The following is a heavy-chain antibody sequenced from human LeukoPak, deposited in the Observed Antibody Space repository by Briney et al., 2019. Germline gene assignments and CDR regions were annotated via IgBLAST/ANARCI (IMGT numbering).Heavy chain of an antibody. Sequence: PGGSLRLSCAASGFTLSNYWMSWSRQAPGKGLEWVASINSDGSEGYYADVVKGRFTISRDNAKNSLYLQINSLRAEDTAVYYCARSSYSSSSSVWGQGTMVTVSS. CDR2: INSDGSEG. D-gene: IGHD6-6*01. CDR3: ARSSYSSSSSV. J-gene: IGHJ3*01. V-gene: IGHV3-7*03. CDR1: GFTLSNYW.